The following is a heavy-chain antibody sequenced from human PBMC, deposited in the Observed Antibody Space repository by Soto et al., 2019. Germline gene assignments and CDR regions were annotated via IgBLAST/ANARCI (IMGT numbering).Heavy chain of an antibody. CDR1: GFTFSSYA. D-gene: IGHD3-22*01. CDR3: AKDYYDSSGSRYFYALTV. Sequence: PGGSLRLSYAASGFTFSSYAMSWVRQAPGKWLEWVSGITGSGVMTYYGDSVRGRFTISRDNSKNTLYLQMNSLRAEDTAVYYCAKDYYDSSGSRYFYALTVWGQGTTVTVSS. CDR2: ITGSGVMT. V-gene: IGHV3-23*01. J-gene: IGHJ6*02.